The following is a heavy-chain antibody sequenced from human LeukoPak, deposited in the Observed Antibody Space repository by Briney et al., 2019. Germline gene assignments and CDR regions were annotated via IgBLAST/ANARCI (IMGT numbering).Heavy chain of an antibody. D-gene: IGHD3-3*01. V-gene: IGHV4-34*01. Sequence: PSETLSLTCAVYGGSFSGYYWSWIRQPPGKGLEWIGEINHSGSTNYNPSLKSRVTISVDTSKNQFSLKLSSVTAADTAVYYCARREGQVLRFLEWTPRRFSWFDPWGQGTLVTVSS. CDR3: ARREGQVLRFLEWTPRRFSWFDP. CDR2: INHSGST. J-gene: IGHJ5*02. CDR1: GGSFSGYY.